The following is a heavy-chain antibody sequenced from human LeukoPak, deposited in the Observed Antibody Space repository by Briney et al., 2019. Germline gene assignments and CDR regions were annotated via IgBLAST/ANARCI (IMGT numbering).Heavy chain of an antibody. CDR3: ARGGGVTTGFDP. CDR1: GGSISSYY. J-gene: IGHJ5*02. CDR2: IYYSEST. V-gene: IGHV4-59*01. D-gene: IGHD4-17*01. Sequence: PSETLSLTCTVSGGSISSYYWSWIRQPPGKGLEWIGYIYYSESTNYNPSLKSRVTISVDTSKNQFSLKLSSVTAADTAVYCCARGGGVTTGFDPWGQGTLVTVSS.